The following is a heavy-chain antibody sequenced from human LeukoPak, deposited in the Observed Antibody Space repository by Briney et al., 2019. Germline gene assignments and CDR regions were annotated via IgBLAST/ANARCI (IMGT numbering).Heavy chain of an antibody. CDR2: CDPEDGET. V-gene: IGHV1-24*01. CDR3: ALNAYCSSNSCWGNYYYYYMDF. D-gene: IGHD2-2*01. CDR1: GYTLTELS. Sequence: ASVKVSCKFSGYTLTELSMHWVRQAPGKGLEWMGGCDPEDGETIYAQKFQGRVTLTEDTSTDTAYTELSSLSSADTAMYYCALNAYCSSNSCWGNYYYYYMDFWGKGTTVTVSS. J-gene: IGHJ6*03.